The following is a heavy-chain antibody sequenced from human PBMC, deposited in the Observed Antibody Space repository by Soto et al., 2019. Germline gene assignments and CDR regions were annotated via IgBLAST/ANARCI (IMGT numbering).Heavy chain of an antibody. V-gene: IGHV4-31*03. CDR2: IHNSGST. CDR1: GGSISSGGYY. CDR3: VRGVLS. D-gene: IGHD3-10*01. J-gene: IGHJ5*02. Sequence: QVQLQESGPGLVKASQTLSLTCNVSGGSISSGGYYWTWIRQHPGKVLEWIGNIHNSGSTFYNPSLTRRFSITVDTSKNQFSLKLSSVTAADTAVYFCVRGVLSWGQGTLVTVSS.